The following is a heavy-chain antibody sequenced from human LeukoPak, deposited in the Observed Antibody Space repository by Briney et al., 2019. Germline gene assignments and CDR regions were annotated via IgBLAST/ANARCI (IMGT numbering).Heavy chain of an antibody. CDR3: ARDSLGIYCSGTSCSDWFDP. D-gene: IGHD2-2*01. Sequence: GRSLRLSCAASGFTFSSYGMHWVRQAPGKGLEWVAVTWYDGSNKYYADSVKGRFTISRDNSKNTLYLQMNSLRAEDTAVYYCARDSLGIYCSGTSCSDWFDPWGQGTLVTVSS. V-gene: IGHV3-33*01. CDR2: TWYDGSNK. J-gene: IGHJ5*02. CDR1: GFTFSSYG.